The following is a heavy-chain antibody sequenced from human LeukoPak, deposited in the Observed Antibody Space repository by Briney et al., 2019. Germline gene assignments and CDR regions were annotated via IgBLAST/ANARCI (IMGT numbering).Heavy chain of an antibody. CDR1: GYSFTSYW. Sequence: GESLKISCKGSGYSFTSYWIGWVRQAPGKGLEWMGGFDPEDGETIYAQKFQGRVTMTEDTSTDTAYMELSSLRSEDTAVYYCATTESKDYWGQGTLVTVSS. CDR3: ATTESKDY. CDR2: FDPEDGET. J-gene: IGHJ4*02. V-gene: IGHV1-24*01.